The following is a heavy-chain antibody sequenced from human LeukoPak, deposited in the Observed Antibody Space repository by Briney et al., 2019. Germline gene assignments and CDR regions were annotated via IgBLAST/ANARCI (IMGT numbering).Heavy chain of an antibody. CDR2: INPNSGGT. D-gene: IGHD2-2*01. CDR3: ARDRAIVVVPAAAGDY. J-gene: IGHJ4*02. Sequence: ASVKVSCKAAGYTFTGYYMHWVRQAPGQGLEWMGRINPNSGGTNYAQKLQGRVTMTTDTSTSTAYMELRSLRSDDTAVYYCARDRAIVVVPAAAGDYWGQGTLVTVSS. V-gene: IGHV1-2*06. CDR1: GYTFTGYY.